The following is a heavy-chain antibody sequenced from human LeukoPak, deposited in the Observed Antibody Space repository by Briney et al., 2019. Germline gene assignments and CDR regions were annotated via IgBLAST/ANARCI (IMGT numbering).Heavy chain of an antibody. CDR2: INPNSGGT. Sequence: ASVKVSCKASGYTFTGYYMHWVRQAPGQGLEWMGWINPNSGGTNYAQKFQGRVTMTRDTSISTAYMELSRLRFDDTAVYCCARDLITRVRGLDFNCFDPWGQGTLVTVSS. V-gene: IGHV1-2*02. D-gene: IGHD3-10*01. J-gene: IGHJ5*02. CDR3: ARDLITRVRGLDFNCFDP. CDR1: GYTFTGYY.